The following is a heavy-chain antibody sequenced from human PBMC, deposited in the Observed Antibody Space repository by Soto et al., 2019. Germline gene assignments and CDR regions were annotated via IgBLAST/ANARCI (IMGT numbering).Heavy chain of an antibody. Sequence: EVQLVESGGGLVQPGGSLKLSCAVSGFTFSVSAIHWVRQASGNGLEWVGRIRSKADNYATAYGASVKGRFSISRDNSKNTAYLQMSPLKPEVAASYCLAIMVEGEYYDGMDVWGPGTALSVSS. CDR2: IRSKADNYAT. D-gene: IGHD2-2*02. CDR1: GFTFSVSA. J-gene: IGHJ6*02. V-gene: IGHV3-73*02. CDR3: AIMVEGEYYDGMDV.